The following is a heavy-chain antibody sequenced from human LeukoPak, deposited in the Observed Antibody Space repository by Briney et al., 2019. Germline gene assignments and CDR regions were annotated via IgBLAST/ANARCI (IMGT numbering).Heavy chain of an antibody. CDR3: ATGRDWFDP. CDR2: ISSSGSYI. V-gene: IGHV3-21*01. J-gene: IGHJ5*02. Sequence: PGGSLRLSCAASGFTFSTYTMNWVRQAPGKGLEWVSSISSSGSYIYYADPVKGRFTISRDNARNSLYLQMNSLRAEDTAVYYCATGRDWFDPWGQGTLVTVSS. CDR1: GFTFSTYT.